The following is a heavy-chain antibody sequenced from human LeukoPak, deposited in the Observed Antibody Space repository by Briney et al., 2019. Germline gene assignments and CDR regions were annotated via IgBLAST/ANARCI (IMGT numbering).Heavy chain of an antibody. J-gene: IGHJ5*02. CDR3: ARLQYCSGTSCYWFDP. V-gene: IGHV4-30-2*01. D-gene: IGHD2-2*01. CDR1: GGSISSGLYS. Sequence: SETLSLTCDVSGGSISSGLYSWSWIRQPLGKGLEWIGYIYHTGSTYYNPSLKSRVTISVDMSKNQFSLRLSSVTAADTAVYYCARLQYCSGTSCYWFDPWGQGTLVTVSS. CDR2: IYHTGST.